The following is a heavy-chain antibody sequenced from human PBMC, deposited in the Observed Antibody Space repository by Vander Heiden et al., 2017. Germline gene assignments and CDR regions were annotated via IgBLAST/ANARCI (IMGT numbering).Heavy chain of an antibody. CDR2: IWYDGSNK. D-gene: IGHD3-22*01. J-gene: IGHJ6*02. Sequence: QVQLVESGGGVVQPGRSLRLSCAASGFTFSSYGMHWVAQAPGKGLEWVAVIWYDGSNKYYADSVKGRFTISRDNSKNTLYLQMNSLRAEDTAVYYCARDNLYYYDSSGYPVWGQGTTVTVSS. CDR3: ARDNLYYYDSSGYPV. CDR1: GFTFSSYG. V-gene: IGHV3-33*01.